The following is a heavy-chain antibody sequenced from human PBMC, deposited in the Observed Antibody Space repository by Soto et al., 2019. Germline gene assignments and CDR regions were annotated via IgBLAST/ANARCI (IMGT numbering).Heavy chain of an antibody. Sequence: EVQLVESGGGLVQPGGSLRLSCAASGFTFSSYWMHWVRQAPGKGLEWVSAISGSGGSTYYADSVKGRFTISRDNSKNTLYLQMNSLRAEDTAVYYCAKSTSSYYDFWSGYYTYFDYWGQGTLVTVSS. CDR3: AKSTSSYYDFWSGYYTYFDY. CDR1: GFTFSSYW. D-gene: IGHD3-3*01. J-gene: IGHJ4*02. CDR2: ISGSGGST. V-gene: IGHV3-23*04.